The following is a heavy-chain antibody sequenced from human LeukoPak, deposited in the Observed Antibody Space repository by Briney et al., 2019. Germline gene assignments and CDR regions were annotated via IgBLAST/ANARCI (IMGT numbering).Heavy chain of an antibody. CDR1: GFTFSSYA. J-gene: IGHJ3*02. Sequence: GGSLRLSCAASGFTFSSYAMSWVRQPPGKGLEWVSTISLIGGSTYYADSVKGRFTISRDNSKNTVYLQMNSLRAEDTAVYYCAKGTVTTYAFDIWGQGTMVTVSS. CDR2: ISLIGGST. CDR3: AKGTVTTYAFDI. V-gene: IGHV3-23*01. D-gene: IGHD4-17*01.